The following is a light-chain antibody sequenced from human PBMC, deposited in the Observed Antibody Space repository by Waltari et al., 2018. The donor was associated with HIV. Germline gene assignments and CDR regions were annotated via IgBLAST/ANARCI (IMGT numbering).Light chain of an antibody. J-gene: IGLJ2*01. CDR2: EVS. Sequence: QSALTQPASVSGSPGQSITISCTGISSDVGGYNYVSWYQQHPGKVPKLMIYEVSNRPAGVSNRFSGSKSGNTASLTISGLQAEDEADYYCSSYTISRILGVVFGGGTKLSVL. V-gene: IGLV2-14*01. CDR3: SSYTISRILGVV. CDR1: SSDVGGYNY.